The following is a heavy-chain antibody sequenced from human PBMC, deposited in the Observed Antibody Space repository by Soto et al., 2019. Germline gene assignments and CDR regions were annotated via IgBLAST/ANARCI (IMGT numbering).Heavy chain of an antibody. D-gene: IGHD5-12*01. CDR3: AREGVAPYYYYGMDV. CDR1: GYTFTRSG. CDR2: ISTYNGDT. Sequence: GASLKVSCKASGYTFTRSGISWVRQAPGQGLEWMGWISTYNGDTNYAQTFQGRVTMTTDTSTSTVHMEVRSLRSDDTAVYYCAREGVAPYYYYGMDVWDQGTAVTVSS. J-gene: IGHJ6*02. V-gene: IGHV1-18*01.